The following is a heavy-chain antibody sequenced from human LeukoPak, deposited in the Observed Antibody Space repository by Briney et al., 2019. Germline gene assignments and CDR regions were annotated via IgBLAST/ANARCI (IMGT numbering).Heavy chain of an antibody. CDR2: IYYSGNT. Sequence: SETLSLTCTVSGGSISNYCWSWIRQPPGKGLEWIGYIYYSGNTNYNPSLKSRVTISVDTSKNQFSLKLNSVTAADTAVYYCARGGWSLDFWGQGTLVTVSS. CDR1: GGSISNYC. J-gene: IGHJ4*02. CDR3: ARGGWSLDF. D-gene: IGHD6-19*01. V-gene: IGHV4-59*01.